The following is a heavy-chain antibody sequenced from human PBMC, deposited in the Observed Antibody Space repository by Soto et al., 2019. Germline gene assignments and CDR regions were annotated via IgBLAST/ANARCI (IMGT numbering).Heavy chain of an antibody. CDR3: ARDSRGTGIAAAGTYYYYYGMDV. J-gene: IGHJ6*02. CDR2: TYYRSKWYN. Sequence: QSPTLSLTCAISGDSVSSNSAAWNWIRQSPSRGLEWLGRTYYRSKWYNDYAVSVKSRITINPDTSKNQFSLQLNSVTPEDTAVYYCARDSRGTGIAAAGTYYYYYGMDVWGQGTTVTVSS. V-gene: IGHV6-1*01. D-gene: IGHD6-13*01. CDR1: GDSVSSNSAA.